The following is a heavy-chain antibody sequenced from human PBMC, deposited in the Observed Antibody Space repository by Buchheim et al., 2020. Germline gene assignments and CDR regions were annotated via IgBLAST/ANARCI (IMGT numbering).Heavy chain of an antibody. D-gene: IGHD2-15*01. V-gene: IGHV3-30*18. CDR2: ISYDGSNK. CDR1: GFTFSSYG. CDR3: AKPLRVERKRYCSGGSCYSYFDY. Sequence: QVQLVESGGGVVQPGRSLRLSCAASGFTFSSYGMHWVRQAPGKGLEWVAVISYDGSNKYYADSVKGRFTISRDNSKNTLYLQMNSLRAEDTAVYYCAKPLRVERKRYCSGGSCYSYFDYWGQGTL. J-gene: IGHJ4*02.